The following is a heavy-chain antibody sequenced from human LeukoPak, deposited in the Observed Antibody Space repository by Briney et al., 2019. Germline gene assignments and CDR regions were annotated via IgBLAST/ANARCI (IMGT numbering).Heavy chain of an antibody. CDR1: GASISSSRSC. D-gene: IGHD6-19*01. J-gene: IGHJ5*02. CDR3: ARHSASGWTALNWFDP. V-gene: IGHV4-39*01. Sequence: SETLSLTCTVSGASISSSRSCWAWIRQPPGRGLEWIGTFYYTRATYYNPSLKRRVNTSVDTSKNQFSLRLTFVTAADTAVYYCARHSASGWTALNWFDPWGQGILVTVSS. CDR2: FYYTRAT.